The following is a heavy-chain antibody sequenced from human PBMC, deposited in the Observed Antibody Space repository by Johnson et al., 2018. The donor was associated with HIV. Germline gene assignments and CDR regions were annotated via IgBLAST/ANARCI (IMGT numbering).Heavy chain of an antibody. D-gene: IGHD3-22*01. V-gene: IGHV3-13*01. CDR1: GFTFSNYD. Sequence: VQLVESGGGLVQPGGSLRLSCAASGFTFSNYDMHWVRQITGKRLEWVSGIDTAGNTFYAGSVKGRFTISRENAKNSLYLQVHSLRAGDTALYYCARGSYDDSSGDAFDIWGQGTMVTVSS. J-gene: IGHJ3*02. CDR2: IDTAGNT. CDR3: ARGSYDDSSGDAFDI.